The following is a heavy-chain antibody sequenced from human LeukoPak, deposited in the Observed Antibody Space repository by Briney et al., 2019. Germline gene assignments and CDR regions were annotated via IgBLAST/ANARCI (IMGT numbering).Heavy chain of an antibody. CDR1: GYSTNSAYY. V-gene: IGHV4-34*01. CDR3: ARTARYYYYYMDV. J-gene: IGHJ6*03. Sequence: PSGTLSLTCTVSGYSTNSAYYWSWIRQPPGKGLEWIGEINHSGSTNYNPSLKSRVTISVDTSKNQFSLKLSSVTAADTAVYYCARTARYYYYYMDVWGKGTTVTISS. CDR2: INHSGST.